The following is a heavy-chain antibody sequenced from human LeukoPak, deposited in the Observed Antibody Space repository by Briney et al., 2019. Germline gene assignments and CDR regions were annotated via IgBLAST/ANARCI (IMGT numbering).Heavy chain of an antibody. CDR2: IYYTGNT. J-gene: IGHJ4*02. D-gene: IGHD1-26*01. Sequence: SEPLSLTCTVSGRSISNSFSSWLRQSPGKGLEWIAYIYYTGNTKYNPSLKSRVTISVDTSKNQFSLRVSSVTAEDTAVYYCARDSGSSPTFDYWGQGILVTVSS. V-gene: IGHV4-59*01. CDR1: GRSISNSF. CDR3: ARDSGSSPTFDY.